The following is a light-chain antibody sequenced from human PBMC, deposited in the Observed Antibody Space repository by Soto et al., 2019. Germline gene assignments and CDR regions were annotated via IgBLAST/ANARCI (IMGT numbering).Light chain of an antibody. V-gene: IGKV3-15*01. CDR3: QQSNNWLYT. CDR1: QSVSSN. CDR2: GAS. J-gene: IGKJ5*01. Sequence: EIVMTQSPATLSVSPGERATLSCRASQSVSSNLAWYQQKPGQAPRLLIFGASTRATGIPARFSGSGSGTEFTLTISSLQSEDFVVYYCQQSNNWLYTFGQGTRLEIK.